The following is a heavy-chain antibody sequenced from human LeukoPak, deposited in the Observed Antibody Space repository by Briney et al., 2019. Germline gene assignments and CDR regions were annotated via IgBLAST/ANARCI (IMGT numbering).Heavy chain of an antibody. CDR3: ASQRNY. CDR1: GGSFSGYY. Sequence: SETLSLTCAVYGGSFSGYYWSWIRQPPGKGLEWIASIYYSGTTYYSPSLKSRVTISVDTSKNQFSLKLTSVTAADTAVYYCASQRNYWGQGTLVTVSS. CDR2: IYYSGTT. J-gene: IGHJ4*02. V-gene: IGHV4-34*01.